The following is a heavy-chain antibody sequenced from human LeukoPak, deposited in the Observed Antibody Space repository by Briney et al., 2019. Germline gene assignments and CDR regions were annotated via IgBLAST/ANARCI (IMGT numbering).Heavy chain of an antibody. V-gene: IGHV1-18*01. D-gene: IGHD2-2*01. J-gene: IGHJ5*02. Sequence: GASVKVSCKASGYTFTGYGISWVRQAPGQGLEWMGWISAYNGNTNYAQKLQGRVAKTTDTSTSTAYMELRSLRSDDTAVYYCARDKEGYCSSTSCSRGDNWFDPWGQGTLVTVSS. CDR2: ISAYNGNT. CDR3: ARDKEGYCSSTSCSRGDNWFDP. CDR1: GYTFTGYG.